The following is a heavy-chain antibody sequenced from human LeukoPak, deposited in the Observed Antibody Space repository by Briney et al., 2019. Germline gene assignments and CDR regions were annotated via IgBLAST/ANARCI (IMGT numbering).Heavy chain of an antibody. V-gene: IGHV3-74*01. J-gene: IGHJ6*02. CDR1: GFTFSSYW. CDR2: INSDGSST. CDR3: AASRYYYYGMDV. Sequence: GGSLRLSCAASGFTFSSYWMHWVRQAPGKGLVWVSRINSDGSSTSYADSVKGRFTISRDNAKNTLYLQMNSLRAEDTAVYCCAASRYYYYGMDVWGQGTTVTVSS.